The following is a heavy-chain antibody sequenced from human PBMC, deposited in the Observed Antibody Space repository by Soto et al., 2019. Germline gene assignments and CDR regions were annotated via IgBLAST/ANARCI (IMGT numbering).Heavy chain of an antibody. CDR1: GVKVSDYY. CDR2: SSNSGTYT. J-gene: IGHJ4*02. V-gene: IGHV3-11*06. D-gene: IGHD3-10*02. Sequence: XGSLILSCAASGVKVSDYYMSWIRQAPGKGLEWLSYSSNSGTYTRYADSVKGRFSISRDNAKNSLFLQINSLRGEDSATYYCARSGDNYNVLDSWGQGTPVTVSS. CDR3: ARSGDNYNVLDS.